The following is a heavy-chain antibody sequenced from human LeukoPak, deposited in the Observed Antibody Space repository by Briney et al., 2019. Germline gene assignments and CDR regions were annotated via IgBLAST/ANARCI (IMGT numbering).Heavy chain of an antibody. V-gene: IGHV1-2*02. J-gene: IGHJ4*02. Sequence: ASVKVSCKASGYTFTGYYMHWVRQAPGQGLEWMGWINPNSGGTNYAQNFQGRVTMTRDTSISTAYMELSRLRSDDTAVYYCARSLGRNSYSGSYYGYWGQGTLVTVSS. CDR2: INPNSGGT. CDR1: GYTFTGYY. CDR3: ARSLGRNSYSGSYYGY. D-gene: IGHD1-26*01.